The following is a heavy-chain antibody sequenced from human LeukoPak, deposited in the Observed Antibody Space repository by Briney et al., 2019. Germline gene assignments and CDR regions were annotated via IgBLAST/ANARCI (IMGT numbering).Heavy chain of an antibody. D-gene: IGHD3-3*01. CDR2: ISAYNGNT. CDR3: ARGSPLDYDFWSGYYWALFDY. J-gene: IGHJ4*02. V-gene: IGHV1-18*01. Sequence: GESLKISCKGSGYSFTSYGISWVRQAPGQGLEWMGWISAYNGNTNYAQKLQGRVTMTTDTSTSTAYMELRSLRSDDTAVYYCARGSPLDYDFWSGYYWALFDYWGQGTLVTVSS. CDR1: GYSFTSYG.